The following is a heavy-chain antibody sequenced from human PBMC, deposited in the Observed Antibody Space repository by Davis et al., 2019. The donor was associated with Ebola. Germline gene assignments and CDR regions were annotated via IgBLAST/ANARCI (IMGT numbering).Heavy chain of an antibody. D-gene: IGHD3-3*01. CDR1: GGSFSGYY. CDR2: INHSGST. CDR3: ARSRVFGVVITRGWFDP. J-gene: IGHJ5*02. V-gene: IGHV4-34*01. Sequence: PSETLSLTCAVYGGSFSGYYWSWIRQPPGKGLEWIGEINHSGSTNYNPSLKSRVTISVDTSKNQFSLKLSSVTAADTAVYYCARSRVFGVVITRGWFDPWGQGTLVTVSS.